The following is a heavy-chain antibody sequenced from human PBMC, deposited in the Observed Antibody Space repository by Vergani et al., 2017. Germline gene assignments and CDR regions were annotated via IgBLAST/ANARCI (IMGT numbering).Heavy chain of an antibody. Sequence: QVQLQESGPGLVKPSETLSLTCTVSGGSISSYYWSWIRQPPGKGLEWIGYIYYSGSTNYHPPLKSRVTISVDTSKNQFSLKLSSVTAADTAVYYCARGGSGYAYFDYWGQGTLVTVSS. V-gene: IGHV4-59*01. J-gene: IGHJ4*02. D-gene: IGHD5-12*01. CDR3: ARGGSGYAYFDY. CDR1: GGSISSYY. CDR2: IYYSGST.